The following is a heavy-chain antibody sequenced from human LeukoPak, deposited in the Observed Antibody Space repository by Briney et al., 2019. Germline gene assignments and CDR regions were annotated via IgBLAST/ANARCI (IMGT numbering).Heavy chain of an antibody. J-gene: IGHJ4*02. Sequence: PGRSLRLACAASGFTFSSYGMHWVRQAPGKGLEWVAVIWYDGSNKYYADSVKGRFTISRDNSKNTLYLQMNSLGAEDTAVYYCAKDPAESVTTGDYWGQGTLVTVSS. CDR2: IWYDGSNK. CDR3: AKDPAESVTTGDY. CDR1: GFTFSSYG. D-gene: IGHD4-17*01. V-gene: IGHV3-33*06.